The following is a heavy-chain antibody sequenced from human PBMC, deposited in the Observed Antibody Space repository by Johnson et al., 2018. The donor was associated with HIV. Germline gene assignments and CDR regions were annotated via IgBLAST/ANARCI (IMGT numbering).Heavy chain of an antibody. D-gene: IGHD6-13*01. CDR1: GFTVINNY. Sequence: VQLVESGGGLVQPGGSLRLSCAVSGFTVINNYMTWVRQAPGKGLEWVSIIYSRDTTYYADSVKGRFSISRDSSKNTLYLQMNRLRDEDTAVYYCAKNFGKILAAGGLEVGDAFDIWGQGTMVTVSS. CDR3: AKNFGKILAAGGLEVGDAFDI. V-gene: IGHV3-66*01. CDR2: IYSRDTT. J-gene: IGHJ3*02.